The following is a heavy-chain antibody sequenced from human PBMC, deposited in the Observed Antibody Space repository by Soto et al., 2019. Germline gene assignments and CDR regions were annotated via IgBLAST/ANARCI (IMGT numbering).Heavy chain of an antibody. CDR2: ISSSSSYI. Sequence: GESLKISCAASGFTFSSYSMNWVRQAPGKGLEWVSSISSSSSYIYYADSVKGRFTISRDNAKNSLYLQMNSLRAEDTAVYYCARGIPSYYDILTEPEYFQHWGQGTLVTVSS. D-gene: IGHD3-9*01. CDR3: ARGIPSYYDILTEPEYFQH. V-gene: IGHV3-21*01. CDR1: GFTFSSYS. J-gene: IGHJ1*01.